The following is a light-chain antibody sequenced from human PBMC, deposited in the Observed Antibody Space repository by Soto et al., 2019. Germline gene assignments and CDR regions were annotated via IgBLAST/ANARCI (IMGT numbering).Light chain of an antibody. J-gene: IGKJ5*01. CDR1: QSVDSY. CDR3: QQRRSWPIT. Sequence: EIVLTQSPATLSLSPGERATLSCRASQSVDSYLAWYQQKPGQAPRLLIYDASNRATGIPARFSGSGSETGFTLTISSLEPEDFAVYHCQQRRSWPITFGQGTRLEIK. V-gene: IGKV3-11*01. CDR2: DAS.